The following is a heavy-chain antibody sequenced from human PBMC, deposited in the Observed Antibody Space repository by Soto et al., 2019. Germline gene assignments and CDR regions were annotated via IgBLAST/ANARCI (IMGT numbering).Heavy chain of an antibody. CDR3: ARGELGYCSAGSCYSGEDYYYYYGMDV. Sequence: QVQLVESGGGVVQPGRSLRLSCAASGFTFSSYGMHWVRQAPGKGLEWVAVIWYDGSNKYYADSVKGRFTISRDNSKNTLYLQMNSLRAEDTDVYYCARGELGYCSAGSCYSGEDYYYYYGMDVWGQGTTVTVSS. V-gene: IGHV3-33*01. J-gene: IGHJ6*02. D-gene: IGHD2-15*01. CDR2: IWYDGSNK. CDR1: GFTFSSYG.